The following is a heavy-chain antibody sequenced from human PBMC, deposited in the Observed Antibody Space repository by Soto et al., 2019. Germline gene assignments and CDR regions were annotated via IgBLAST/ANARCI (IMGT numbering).Heavy chain of an antibody. CDR1: GGSISSYY. J-gene: IGHJ4*02. V-gene: IGHV4-59*08. D-gene: IGHD3-3*01. CDR2: IYYSGST. Sequence: SETRSLTCTVSGGSISSYYWSWIRQPPGKGLEWIGYIYYSGSTNYNPSLKSRVTISVDTSKNQFSLKLSSVTAADTAVYYCARGLTYDFWSGYAPEYFDYWGQGTLVTVSS. CDR3: ARGLTYDFWSGYAPEYFDY.